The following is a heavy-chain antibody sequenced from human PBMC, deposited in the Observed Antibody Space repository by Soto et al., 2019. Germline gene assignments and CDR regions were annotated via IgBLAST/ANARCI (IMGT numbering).Heavy chain of an antibody. D-gene: IGHD5-18*01. J-gene: IGHJ6*02. CDR3: ARAAMVLDYYYGMDV. Sequence: GASVKVSCKASGYTFISYYMHWVRQAPGQGLEWMGIINPSGGSTSYAQKFQGRVTMTRDTSTSTVYMELSSLRSEDTAMYYCARAAMVLDYYYGMDVWGQGTTVTVSS. CDR2: INPSGGST. CDR1: GYTFISYY. V-gene: IGHV1-46*01.